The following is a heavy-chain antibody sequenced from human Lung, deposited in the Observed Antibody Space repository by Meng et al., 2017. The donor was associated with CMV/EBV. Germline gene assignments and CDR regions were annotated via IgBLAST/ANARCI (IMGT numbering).Heavy chain of an antibody. CDR1: GYTFIGYY. J-gene: IGHJ3*01. V-gene: IGHV1-2*02. D-gene: IGHD2-21*01. Sequence: ASVXVSXXASGYTFIGYYMHWVRQAPGQGLEWMGWIHPYTGDTNYAQKFQGRVIMTRDMSINTVYMELSRLRSDDTAVYYCARVQFLETANDAFDLWGQGXMVTVSS. CDR2: IHPYTGDT. CDR3: ARVQFLETANDAFDL.